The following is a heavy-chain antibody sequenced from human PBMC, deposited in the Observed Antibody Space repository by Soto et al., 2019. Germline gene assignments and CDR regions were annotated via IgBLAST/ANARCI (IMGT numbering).Heavy chain of an antibody. D-gene: IGHD4-4*01. CDR1: GFTFSSYA. CDR3: ATRLSTVTSKFYYYYYMDV. J-gene: IGHJ6*03. CDR2: ISGSGGST. Sequence: EVQLLESGGGLVQPGGSLRLSCAASGFTFSSYAMSWVRQAPGKGLEWVSAISGSGGSTYYADSAKGRFTISRDNSKNTLYLQMNSLRAEDTAVYYGATRLSTVTSKFYYYYYMDVWGKGTTVTVSS. V-gene: IGHV3-23*01.